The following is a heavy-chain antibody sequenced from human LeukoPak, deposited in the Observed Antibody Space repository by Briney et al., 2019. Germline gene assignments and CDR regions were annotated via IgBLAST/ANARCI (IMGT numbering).Heavy chain of an antibody. J-gene: IGHJ6*03. D-gene: IGHD6-19*01. V-gene: IGHV4-59*01. CDR2: IYYSGST. CDR1: GGSISSYS. CDR3: AREGQQWGGYYYYYMDV. Sequence: SETLSLTCTVSGGSISSYSWSWIRQPPGKGLEWIGYIYYSGSTNYNPSLKSRVTISVDTSKNQFSLKLSSVTAADTAVYYCAREGQQWGGYYYYYMDVSGKGTTVTVSS.